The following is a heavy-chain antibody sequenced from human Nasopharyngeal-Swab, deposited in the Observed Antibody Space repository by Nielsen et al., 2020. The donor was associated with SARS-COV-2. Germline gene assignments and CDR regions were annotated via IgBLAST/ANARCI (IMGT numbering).Heavy chain of an antibody. CDR3: AKYSSATDAFDI. Sequence: GGSLRLSCAASGFTFSSYSMNWVRQAPGKGLEWVSSISSSSYIYYADSVKGRFTISRDNAKNSLYLQMNSLRAEDTAVYYCAKYSSATDAFDIWGQGTMVTVSS. CDR2: ISSSSYI. D-gene: IGHD6-19*01. CDR1: GFTFSSYS. V-gene: IGHV3-21*01. J-gene: IGHJ3*02.